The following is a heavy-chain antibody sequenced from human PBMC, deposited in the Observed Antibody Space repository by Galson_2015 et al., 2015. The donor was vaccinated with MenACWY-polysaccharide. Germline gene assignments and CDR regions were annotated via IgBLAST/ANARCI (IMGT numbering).Heavy chain of an antibody. CDR2: IYSSDSDT. CDR1: GYSFSNYW. Sequence: QSGAEVKKPGESLKISCKGSGYSFSNYWIGWVRQMPGKGLEWMGFIYSSDSDTRYSPSFQGQVSISVDKSISTAYLQWSSLKASDTAMYYCARVSGYYSADYWGQGTLVTVSS. J-gene: IGHJ4*02. D-gene: IGHD3-3*01. CDR3: ARVSGYYSADY. V-gene: IGHV5-51*01.